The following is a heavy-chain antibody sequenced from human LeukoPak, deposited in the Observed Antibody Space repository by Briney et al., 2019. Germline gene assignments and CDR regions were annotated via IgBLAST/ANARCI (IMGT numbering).Heavy chain of an antibody. CDR3: AKDLIIAAAGTAFDI. CDR2: IWYDGSNK. D-gene: IGHD6-13*01. Sequence: GGSLRLSCAASGFTFSSYGTHWVRQAPGKGLEWGAVIWYDGSNKYYADSVKGRFTISRDNSKNTLYLQMNSLRAEDTAVYYCAKDLIIAAAGTAFDIWGQGTMVTVSS. V-gene: IGHV3-33*06. CDR1: GFTFSSYG. J-gene: IGHJ3*02.